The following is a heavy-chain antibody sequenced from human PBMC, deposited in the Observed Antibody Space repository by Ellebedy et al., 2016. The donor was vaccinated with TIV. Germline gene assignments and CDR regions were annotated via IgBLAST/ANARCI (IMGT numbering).Heavy chain of an antibody. Sequence: GESLKISXAASGFTFSSYWMHWVRQAPGKGLVWVSRINNDGGTTTYADSVKGRFTISRDNAKNSLYLEMNNLRVEDTGLYYCAMETSGWPDHWGQGTLVTVSS. CDR1: GFTFSSYW. V-gene: IGHV3-74*01. CDR2: INNDGGTT. CDR3: AMETSGWPDH. J-gene: IGHJ4*02. D-gene: IGHD6-19*01.